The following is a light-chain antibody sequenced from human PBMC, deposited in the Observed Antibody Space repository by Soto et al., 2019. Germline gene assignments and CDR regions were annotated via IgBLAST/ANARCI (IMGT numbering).Light chain of an antibody. CDR2: AAS. CDR1: RDITYY. CDR3: QQYDNFPFT. V-gene: IGKV1-33*01. Sequence: DIQMTQSPSSLSASVGDRVTITCQASRDITYYLNWYQHKPGNAPKLLIYAASNLETGVPSRFSGGGSGTDLTLTISSLQPEDIATYYCQQYDNFPFTFGPGTKVDFK. J-gene: IGKJ3*01.